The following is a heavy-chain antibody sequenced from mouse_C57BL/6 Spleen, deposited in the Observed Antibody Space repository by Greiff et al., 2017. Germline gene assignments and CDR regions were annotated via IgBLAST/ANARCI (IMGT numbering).Heavy chain of an antibody. CDR3: TRHYGSSFAY. D-gene: IGHD1-1*01. J-gene: IGHJ3*01. Sequence: DVMLVESGEGLVKPGGSLKLSCAASGFTFSSYAMSRVRQTPEKRLEWVAYISSGGDYIYYADTVKGRFTISRDNARNTLYLQMSSLKSEDTAMYYCTRHYGSSFAYWGQGTLVTVSA. V-gene: IGHV5-9-1*02. CDR2: ISSGGDYI. CDR1: GFTFSSYA.